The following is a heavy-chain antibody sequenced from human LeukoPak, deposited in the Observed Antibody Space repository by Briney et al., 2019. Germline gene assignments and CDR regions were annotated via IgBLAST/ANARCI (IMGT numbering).Heavy chain of an antibody. J-gene: IGHJ6*02. CDR2: VYYSATT. CDR1: GGSVNSGSLC. CDR3: ASSGDENGYNYGGYYYHGMHV. V-gene: IGHV4-61*01. D-gene: IGHD5-24*01. Sequence: SETLSLTCTVSGGSVNSGSLCWNWVRQPPGKGLEWIGYVYYSATTNYNPSLKSRVTISLDTSKNQFSLKLNSVAAADTAVYYCASSGDENGYNYGGYYYHGMHVWGQGTTVIVSS.